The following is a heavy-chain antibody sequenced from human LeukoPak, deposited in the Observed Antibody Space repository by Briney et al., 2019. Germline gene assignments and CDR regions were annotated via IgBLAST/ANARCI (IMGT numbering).Heavy chain of an antibody. D-gene: IGHD3-10*01. CDR2: ISYDGSNK. Sequence: GGSLRLSCAASGFTFSSYGMHWVRQAPGKGLERVAVISYDGSNKYYADSVKGRFTISRDNSKNTLYLQMNSLRAEDTAVYYCAKDRILGFYYGSGSYSYWGQGTLVTVSS. J-gene: IGHJ4*02. V-gene: IGHV3-30*18. CDR3: AKDRILGFYYGSGSYSY. CDR1: GFTFSSYG.